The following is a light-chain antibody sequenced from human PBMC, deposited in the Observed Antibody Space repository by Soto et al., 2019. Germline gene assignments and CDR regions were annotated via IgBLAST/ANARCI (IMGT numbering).Light chain of an antibody. CDR2: DAS. CDR1: QSVSSY. CDR3: QQRSNWPSP. J-gene: IGKJ4*01. Sequence: EIVLTQSPATLSLSPGERATLSCRASQSVSSYLAWYQQKPGQAPRLLIYDASNRATGIPARFSGSRSGSAVTLPISSPDPDDFAVYYCQQRSNWPSPFGGGTKVEIK. V-gene: IGKV3-11*01.